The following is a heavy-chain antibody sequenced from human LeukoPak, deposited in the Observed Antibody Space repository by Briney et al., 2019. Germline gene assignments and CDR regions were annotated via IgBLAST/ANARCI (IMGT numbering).Heavy chain of an antibody. CDR3: ARVGGYVWGSYRSTDAFDI. Sequence: PSETLSLTCTVSGGSISSYYWSWIRQPPGKGLEWIGYIYYSGSANYNPSLKSRVTISVDTSKNQFSLKLSSVTAADTAVYYCARVGGYVWGSYRSTDAFDIWGQGTMVTVSS. CDR2: IYYSGSA. V-gene: IGHV4-59*01. CDR1: GGSISSYY. D-gene: IGHD3-16*02. J-gene: IGHJ3*02.